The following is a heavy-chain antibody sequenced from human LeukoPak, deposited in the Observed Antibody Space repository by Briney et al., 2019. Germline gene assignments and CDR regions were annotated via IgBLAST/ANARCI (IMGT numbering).Heavy chain of an antibody. CDR3: ARGSRETLTIFGVVTANNWFDP. J-gene: IGHJ5*02. V-gene: IGHV4-34*01. CDR1: GGSFSGYY. Sequence: SETLSLTCAVYGGSFSGYYWSWIRQPPGKGLEWIGEINHSGSTNYNPSLKSRVTMSVDTSKNQFSLKLSSVTAADTAVYYCARGSRETLTIFGVVTANNWFDPWGQGTLVTVSS. CDR2: INHSGST. D-gene: IGHD3-3*01.